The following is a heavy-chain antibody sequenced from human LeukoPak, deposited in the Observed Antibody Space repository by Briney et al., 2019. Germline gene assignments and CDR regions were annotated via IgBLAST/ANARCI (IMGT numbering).Heavy chain of an antibody. CDR1: GGSISNYY. D-gene: IGHD6-13*01. CDR3: ARDQVAAAGTGFVSFYYYMDV. J-gene: IGHJ6*03. CDR2: FYSSGTT. Sequence: SETLSLTCTVSGGSISNYYWSWIRQPAGKGPEWIGRFYSSGTTNYNPSLKSRVTMSVDTSKNQFSLKLSSVTAADTAVYYCARDQVAAAGTGFVSFYYYMDVWGTGTTVTVSS. V-gene: IGHV4-4*07.